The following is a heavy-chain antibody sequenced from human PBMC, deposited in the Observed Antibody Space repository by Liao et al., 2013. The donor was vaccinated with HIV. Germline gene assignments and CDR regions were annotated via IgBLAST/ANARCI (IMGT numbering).Heavy chain of an antibody. CDR2: IYSSGST. J-gene: IGHJ4*02. CDR3: ARVDRYYFDS. CDR1: GGSLSSGGYY. V-gene: IGHV4-61*02. D-gene: IGHD3/OR15-3a*01. Sequence: QVQLQESGPGLVKPSQTLSLTCTVSGGSLSSGGYYWSWIRQPAGKGLEWIGRIYSSGSTNYNPSLKRRLTISLDMSKNHFSLNLTSVTAADTAVYYCARVDRYYFDSWGQGTLVIVSS.